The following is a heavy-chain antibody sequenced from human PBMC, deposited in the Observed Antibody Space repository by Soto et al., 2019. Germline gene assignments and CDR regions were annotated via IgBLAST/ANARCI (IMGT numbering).Heavy chain of an antibody. D-gene: IGHD6-19*01. Sequence: GGSLRLSCVASQFPFDVYSMHWVRQAPGKGLEWVSYIRHTTSATFYADAVKGRSTISRDNRKNSLFLQMNSLRDDDTGVYFCARDRGSSGMFELDVWGPGTLVTVSS. V-gene: IGHV3-48*02. CDR3: ARDRGSSGMFELDV. J-gene: IGHJ3*01. CDR2: IRHTTSAT. CDR1: QFPFDVYS.